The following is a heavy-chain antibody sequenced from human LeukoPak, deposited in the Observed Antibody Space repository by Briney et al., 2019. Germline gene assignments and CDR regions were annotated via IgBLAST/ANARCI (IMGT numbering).Heavy chain of an antibody. J-gene: IGHJ6*02. V-gene: IGHV3-53*01. CDR2: IYSGGST. CDR3: ARDRDEYSSSHYYYYYGMDV. CDR1: GFTFSDYY. Sequence: GGSLRLSCAASGFTFSDYYMSWVRQAPGKGLEWVSVIYSGGSTYYADSVKGRFTISRDNSKNTLYLQMNSLRAEDTAVYYCARDRDEYSSSHYYYYYGMDVWGQGTTVTVSS. D-gene: IGHD6-6*01.